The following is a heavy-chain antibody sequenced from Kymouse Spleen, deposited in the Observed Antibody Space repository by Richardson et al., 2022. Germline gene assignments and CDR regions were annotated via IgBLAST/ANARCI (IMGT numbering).Heavy chain of an antibody. CDR3: AKDNYDILTGYYTPYYYYYYGMDV. CDR1: GFTFSSYG. J-gene: IGHJ6*02. V-gene: IGHV3-30*18. Sequence: QVQLVESGGGVVQPGRSLRLSCAASGFTFSSYGMHWVRQAPGKGLEWVAVISYDGSNKYYADSVKGRFTISRDNSKNTLYLQMNSLRAEDTAVYYCAKDNYDILTGYYTPYYYYYYGMDVWGQGTTVTVSS. CDR2: ISYDGSNK. D-gene: IGHD3-9*01.